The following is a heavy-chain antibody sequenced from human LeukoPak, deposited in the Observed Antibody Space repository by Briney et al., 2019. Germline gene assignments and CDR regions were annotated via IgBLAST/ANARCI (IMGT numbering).Heavy chain of an antibody. D-gene: IGHD3-16*02. Sequence: PGGSLRLSCTASGFSFSGHWMHWVRQTPGKGLEWVAAIWYDGSEKFYADSVKGRFTISRDNSRNTLSLQMNSLRGEDTAVYYCARDIVATGGRYFDHWGQGTLVIVSS. CDR3: ARDIVATGGRYFDH. V-gene: IGHV3-33*08. CDR1: GFSFSGHW. J-gene: IGHJ4*02. CDR2: IWYDGSEK.